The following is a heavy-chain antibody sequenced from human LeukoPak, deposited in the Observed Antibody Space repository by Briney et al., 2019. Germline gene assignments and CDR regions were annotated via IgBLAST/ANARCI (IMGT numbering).Heavy chain of an antibody. Sequence: GGSLRLSCAASGFTLSNAWMTWVRQAPGKGLEWGVHIKRKIDGGTTDCAAPVKGRFTTSRDESKNILSLQMHSLKSEDTAVYYCTPDPFMLDDFDFHFWGQGILVSVSS. J-gene: IGHJ4*02. CDR3: TPDPFMLDDFDFHF. D-gene: IGHD1-1*01. CDR2: IKRKIDGGTT. CDR1: GFTLSNAW. V-gene: IGHV3-15*01.